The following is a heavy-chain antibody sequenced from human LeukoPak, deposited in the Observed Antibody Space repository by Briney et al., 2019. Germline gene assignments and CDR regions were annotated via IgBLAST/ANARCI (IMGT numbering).Heavy chain of an antibody. CDR3: ARAPGYYGDPFDY. CDR1: GFTFSSYS. Sequence: PGGSLRLSCAASGFTFSSYSFNWVRQAPGKGLEWVSCISSSTSYIYYADSVRSRFTISRDNAKNSLYLQMNSLRVEDTAVYYCARAPGYYGDPFDYWGQGTLGTVSS. D-gene: IGHD4-17*01. V-gene: IGHV3-21*01. CDR2: ISSSTSYI. J-gene: IGHJ4*02.